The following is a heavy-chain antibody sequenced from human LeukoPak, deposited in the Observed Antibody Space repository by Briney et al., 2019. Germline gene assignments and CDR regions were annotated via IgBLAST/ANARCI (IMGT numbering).Heavy chain of an antibody. CDR1: GFTFISYG. D-gene: IGHD4-11*01. CDR2: IRYDGSNK. V-gene: IGHV3-30*02. J-gene: IGHJ4*02. Sequence: PGGSLRLSCAASGFTFISYGMHWVRQAPGKGLEWVAFIRYDGSNKYYADSVKGRFTISRDNSKNTLYLQMNSLRAEDTAVYYCAKVATTVTNSDYWGQGTLVTVSS. CDR3: AKVATTVTNSDY.